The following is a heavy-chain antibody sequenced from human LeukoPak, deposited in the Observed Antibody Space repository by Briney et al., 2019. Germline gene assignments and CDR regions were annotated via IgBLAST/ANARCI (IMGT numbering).Heavy chain of an antibody. D-gene: IGHD5-12*01. V-gene: IGHV4-34*01. CDR3: ARARGWVRPRGLDY. CDR1: TGSFRGYY. CDR2: INHSGST. J-gene: IGHJ4*02. Sequence: SETLSLTCAVYTGSFRGYYWSWLRQPPGKGLEWIGEINHSGSTNYNPSLKSRVTISLDTSKNQFSLKLSSVTAADTAVYYCARARGWVRPRGLDYWGQGTLVTVSS.